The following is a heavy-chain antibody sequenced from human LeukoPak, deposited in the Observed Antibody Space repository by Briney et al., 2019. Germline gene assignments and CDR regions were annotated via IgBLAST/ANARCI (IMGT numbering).Heavy chain of an antibody. V-gene: IGHV4-4*07. CDR2: IYTSGST. J-gene: IGHJ3*02. CDR1: GGSFSSYY. Sequence: SETLSLTCAVYGGSFSSYYWSWIRQPAGKGLEWIGRIYTSGSTNYNPSLKSRVTMSVDTSKNQFSLKLSSVTAADPAVYYCARERPVGPDAFDIWGQGTMVTVSS. CDR3: ARERPVGPDAFDI.